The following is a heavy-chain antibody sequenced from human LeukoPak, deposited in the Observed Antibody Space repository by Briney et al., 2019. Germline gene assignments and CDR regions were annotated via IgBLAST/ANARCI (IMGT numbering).Heavy chain of an antibody. V-gene: IGHV3-53*01. J-gene: IGHJ3*02. Sequence: GGSLRLSCAASGFTVSGTYMSWVRQAPGKGLEWVSVIYSAGDTFSADSVKGRFTISRDNSKNTLYLQMNSLRAEDTAVYYCARDRYDAFDIWGQGTMVTVSS. CDR1: GFTVSGTY. CDR2: IYSAGDT. CDR3: ARDRYDAFDI.